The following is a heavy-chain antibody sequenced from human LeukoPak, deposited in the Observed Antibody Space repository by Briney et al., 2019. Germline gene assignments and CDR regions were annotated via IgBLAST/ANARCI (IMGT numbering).Heavy chain of an antibody. Sequence: GASVKVSCKASGYTFTSYDINWVRQATGQGLEWMGWMNPNSGNTGYAQKFQGRVTMTRNTSISTAYMELSSLRSEDTAVYYCARVKQLDEDYGDYPHYFDYWGQGTLVTVSS. CDR2: MNPNSGNT. D-gene: IGHD4-17*01. V-gene: IGHV1-8*01. CDR3: ARVKQLDEDYGDYPHYFDY. CDR1: GYTFTSYD. J-gene: IGHJ4*02.